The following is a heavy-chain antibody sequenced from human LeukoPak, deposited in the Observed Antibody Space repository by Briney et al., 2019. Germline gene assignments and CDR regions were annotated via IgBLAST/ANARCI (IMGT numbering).Heavy chain of an antibody. J-gene: IGHJ5*02. CDR2: IYYSGST. V-gene: IGHV4-39*01. CDR1: GGSISSSSYY. CDR3: XXXGXRYXXXLTGYYTRNNWFDP. D-gene: IGHD3-9*01. Sequence: SETLSLTCTVSGGSISSSSYYWGWIRQPPGTGLEWIGSIYYSGSTYYNPSLKSRVTISVYTSKNQFSRKQSSVTAADTAVYYXXXXGXRYXXXLTGYYTRNNWFDPWGQGTLVTVSS.